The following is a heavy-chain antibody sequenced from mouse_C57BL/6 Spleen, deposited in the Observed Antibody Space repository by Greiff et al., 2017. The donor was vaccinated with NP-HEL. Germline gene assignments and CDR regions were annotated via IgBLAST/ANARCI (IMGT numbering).Heavy chain of an antibody. V-gene: IGHV1-64*01. D-gene: IGHD1-1*01. CDR2: LHPNSGST. CDR3: ARGFITTVVGDY. CDR1: GYTFTSYW. J-gene: IGHJ2*01. Sequence: QVQLQQPGAELVKPGASVKLSCKASGYTFTSYWMHWVKQRPGQGLEWIGMLHPNSGSTNYNEKFKSKATMTVDKSSSTAYMQRSSLTSEDSAVYYCARGFITTVVGDYWGQGTTLTVSS.